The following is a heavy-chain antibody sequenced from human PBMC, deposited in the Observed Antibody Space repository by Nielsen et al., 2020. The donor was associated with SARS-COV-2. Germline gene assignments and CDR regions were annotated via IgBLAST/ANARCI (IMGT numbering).Heavy chain of an antibody. CDR3: AKDIGYSSDWDY. Sequence: SLKISCAASGFSFSSYAMSWVRQAPGKGLEWVSGISWNSGSIGYADSVKGRFTISRDNAKNSLYLQMNSLRAEDTALYYCAKDIGYSSDWDYWGQGTLVTVSS. J-gene: IGHJ4*02. V-gene: IGHV3-9*01. CDR2: ISWNSGSI. CDR1: GFSFSSYA. D-gene: IGHD6-19*01.